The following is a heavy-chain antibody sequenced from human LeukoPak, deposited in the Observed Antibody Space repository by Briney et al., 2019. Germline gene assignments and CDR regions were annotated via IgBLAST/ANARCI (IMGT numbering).Heavy chain of an antibody. D-gene: IGHD3-9*01. V-gene: IGHV4-59*12. CDR1: GTSISNFY. J-gene: IGHJ4*02. CDR2: VYHNGNT. CDR3: GKTDIYFNPIDY. Sequence: SETLSLTCTVSGTSISNFYWSWIRQPPGKGLQWIGYVYHNGNTNYNPSLRSRVTISMDYSKNQFSLKLTSVTAADTAIYYCGKTDIYFNPIDYWGPGSLVTVSS.